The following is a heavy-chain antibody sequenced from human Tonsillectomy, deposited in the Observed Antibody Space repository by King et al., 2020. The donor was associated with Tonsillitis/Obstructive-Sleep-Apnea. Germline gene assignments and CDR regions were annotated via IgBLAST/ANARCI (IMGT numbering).Heavy chain of an antibody. CDR2: INPSGGST. CDR1: GYTFTSYY. D-gene: IGHD2-2*01. CDR3: ARAGIVVVPAAIPDAFDI. Sequence: QLVKSGAEVKKPGASVKVSCKASGYTFTSYYMHWVRQAPGQGLEWMGIINPSGGSTSYAQKFQGRVTMTRDTSTSTVYMELSSLRSEDTAVYYCARAGIVVVPAAIPDAFDIWGQGTMVTVSS. J-gene: IGHJ3*02. V-gene: IGHV1-46*01.